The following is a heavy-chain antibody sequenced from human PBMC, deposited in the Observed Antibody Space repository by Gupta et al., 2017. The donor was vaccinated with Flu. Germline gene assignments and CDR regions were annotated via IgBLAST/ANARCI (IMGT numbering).Heavy chain of an antibody. D-gene: IGHD2-2*01. V-gene: IGHV4-34*01. CDR1: GGSFSGYY. CDR3: ARKAGYCSSTSCENYFDY. J-gene: IGHJ4*02. Sequence: QVQLQQWGAGLLKPSETLSLTCAVYGGSFSGYYWSWIRQPPGKGLEWIGEINHSGSTNYNTSLKRRVTISVDTSKNQFSRKLSSVTAAETAVYYCARKAGYCSSTSCENYFDYWGQGTLVTVYS. CDR2: INHSGST.